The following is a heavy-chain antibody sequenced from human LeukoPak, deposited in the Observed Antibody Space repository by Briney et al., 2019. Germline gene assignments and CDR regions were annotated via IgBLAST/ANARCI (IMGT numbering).Heavy chain of an antibody. J-gene: IGHJ4*02. CDR1: GGSISSYY. D-gene: IGHD6-13*01. Sequence: KPSETLSLTCTVSGGSISSYYWSWIRQPPGKGLEWIGYIYYSGSTNYNPSLKSRVTISVDTSKNQFSLKLSSVTAADTAVYYCARGGSSSWPIDYWGQGTLVTVSS. CDR3: ARGGSSSWPIDY. V-gene: IGHV4-59*01. CDR2: IYYSGST.